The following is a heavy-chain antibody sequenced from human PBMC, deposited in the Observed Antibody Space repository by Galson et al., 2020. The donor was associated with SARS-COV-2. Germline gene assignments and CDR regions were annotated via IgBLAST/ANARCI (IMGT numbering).Heavy chain of an antibody. Sequence: GGSLRLSCAASGFTFSSYAMSWVRQAPGKGLEWVSAISGSGGSTYYADSVKGRFTISRDNSKNTLYLQRNSLRAEDTAVYYCAKQASEGSSSWSYYYYYGMDVWGQGTTVTVSS. CDR3: AKQASEGSSSWSYYYYYGMDV. CDR2: ISGSGGST. V-gene: IGHV3-23*01. D-gene: IGHD6-13*01. CDR1: GFTFSSYA. J-gene: IGHJ6*02.